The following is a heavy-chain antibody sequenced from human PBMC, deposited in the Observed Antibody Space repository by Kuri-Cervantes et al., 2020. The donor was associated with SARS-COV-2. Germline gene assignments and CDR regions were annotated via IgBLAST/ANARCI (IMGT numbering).Heavy chain of an antibody. CDR3: ARDGGATAGTYYYYGMDV. J-gene: IGHJ6*02. CDR2: IWYDGSNK. CDR1: GGSISSSNW. D-gene: IGHD6-13*01. Sequence: GGSLRLSCAVSGGSISSSNWWSWVRQAPGKGLEWVAVIWYDGSNKYHADSVKGRFTISRDNSKNTLYLQMNSLRAEDTAVYYCARDGGATAGTYYYYGMDVWGQGTTVTVSS. V-gene: IGHV3-33*08.